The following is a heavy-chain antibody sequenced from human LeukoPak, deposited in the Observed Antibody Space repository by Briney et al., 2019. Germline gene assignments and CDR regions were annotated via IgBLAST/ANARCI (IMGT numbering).Heavy chain of an antibody. V-gene: IGHV1-8*01. D-gene: IGHD6-19*01. J-gene: IGHJ4*01. Sequence: EASVKVSCKASGYTFSNYDINWVRQATGQGLEWIGWMSPNSGNTGYVKKSQGRVTMTRDTSIGTAYMELSSLTSEDTAIYYCARDRVGVGGNGWENWGQGTLVTVSS. CDR3: ARDRVGVGGNGWEN. CDR2: MSPNSGNT. CDR1: GYTFSNYD.